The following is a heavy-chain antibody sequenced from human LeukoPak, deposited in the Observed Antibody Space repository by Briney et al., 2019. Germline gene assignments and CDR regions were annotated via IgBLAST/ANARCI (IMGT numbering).Heavy chain of an antibody. D-gene: IGHD2-2*01. Sequence: PGGSLRLSCAASGFTFSSIVMSWVRQAPGEGLEWVSAISGSGGSTYYADSVKGRFTVSRDNSKNTLYLQMNSLRAEDTAVYYCAKGVCSSTSCSIDYWGQGTLVTVSS. CDR1: GFTFSSIV. J-gene: IGHJ4*02. CDR3: AKGVCSSTSCSIDY. CDR2: ISGSGGST. V-gene: IGHV3-23*01.